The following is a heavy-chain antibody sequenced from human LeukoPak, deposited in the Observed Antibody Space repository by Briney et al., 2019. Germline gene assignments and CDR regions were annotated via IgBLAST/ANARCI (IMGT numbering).Heavy chain of an antibody. V-gene: IGHV4-4*07. D-gene: IGHD3-9*01. CDR1: GGSISNYY. Sequence: SETLSLTCTVSGGSISNYYWSWIRQPAGEGLEWIGRIYPSVSTNYNPSLKSRVTISVDESKNQFSLKLNSVTDADTAVYYCAREPFYYDSTLLDAFDIWGQGTMVTVSS. CDR3: AREPFYYDSTLLDAFDI. CDR2: IYPSVST. J-gene: IGHJ3*02.